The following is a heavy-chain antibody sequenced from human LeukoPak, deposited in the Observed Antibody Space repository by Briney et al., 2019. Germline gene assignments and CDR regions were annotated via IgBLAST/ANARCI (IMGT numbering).Heavy chain of an antibody. Sequence: SETLSLTCTVSGGSISSYYWSWIRQPPGKGLEWIGYIYHSGSTNYNPSLKSRITISVDTSKNQFSLKLSSVTAADTAVYYCARSRYFDWSMWGQGTLVTVSS. D-gene: IGHD3-9*01. CDR2: IYHSGST. J-gene: IGHJ4*02. CDR3: ARSRYFDWSM. V-gene: IGHV4-59*01. CDR1: GGSISSYY.